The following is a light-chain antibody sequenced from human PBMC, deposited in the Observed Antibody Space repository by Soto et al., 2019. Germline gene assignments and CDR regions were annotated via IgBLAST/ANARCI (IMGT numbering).Light chain of an antibody. CDR2: DAS. Sequence: EIVLTQSPGTLSLSPGDRATLSCRASQSVSGSYLVWYQQRPGQAPRLLIYDASSRAAGIPDRFSGSGSGTDFTLTISRLEPEDFAVYYCQQYGRTFGQGTKV. J-gene: IGKJ1*01. CDR1: QSVSGSY. V-gene: IGKV3-20*01. CDR3: QQYGRT.